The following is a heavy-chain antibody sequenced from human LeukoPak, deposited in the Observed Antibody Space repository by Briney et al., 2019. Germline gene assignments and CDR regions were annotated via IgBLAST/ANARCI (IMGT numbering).Heavy chain of an antibody. Sequence: GGSLRLSCAASGFTFSSYAMSWVRQAPGKGLEWVSAISGSGGSTYYADSVTGRFTLSRDNSKNTLYLQMNSLRAEDTAVYYCAKDPANDYGDYYNYGMDVWGQGTTVTVSS. D-gene: IGHD4-17*01. CDR3: AKDPANDYGDYYNYGMDV. V-gene: IGHV3-23*01. J-gene: IGHJ6*02. CDR1: GFTFSSYA. CDR2: ISGSGGST.